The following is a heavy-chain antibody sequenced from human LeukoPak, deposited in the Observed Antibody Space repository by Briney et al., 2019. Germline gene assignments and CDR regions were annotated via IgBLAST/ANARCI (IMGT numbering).Heavy chain of an antibody. Sequence: GGSLRLSCAASGFTFSSYSMNWVRQAPGKGLEWVSYISSSSSTIYYADSVKGRFTISRDNAKNSLYLQMNSLRAEDTAVYYCANTVVVTAHGAFDIWGQGTMVTVSS. CDR3: ANTVVVTAHGAFDI. J-gene: IGHJ3*02. V-gene: IGHV3-48*04. CDR2: ISSSSSTI. D-gene: IGHD3-22*01. CDR1: GFTFSSYS.